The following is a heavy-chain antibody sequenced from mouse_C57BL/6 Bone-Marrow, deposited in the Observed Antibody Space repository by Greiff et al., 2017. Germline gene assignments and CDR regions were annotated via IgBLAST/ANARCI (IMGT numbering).Heavy chain of an antibody. CDR3: AITTVVRTWD. CDR1: GYTFTSYW. D-gene: IGHD1-1*01. V-gene: IGHV1-64*01. J-gene: IGHJ4*01. Sequence: VQLLESGAELVKPGASVKLSCKASGYTFTSYWMHWVKQRPGQGLEWIGMIHPNSGSTNYNEKFKSKATLTVDKSSSTAYMQLSSLTSEDSAVYYCAITTVVRTWDWGQGTSVTVSS. CDR2: IHPNSGST.